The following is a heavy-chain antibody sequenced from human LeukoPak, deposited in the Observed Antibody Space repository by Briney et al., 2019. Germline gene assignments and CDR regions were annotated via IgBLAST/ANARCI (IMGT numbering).Heavy chain of an antibody. Sequence: GGSLRLSRAASGFTFSSYAMSWARQAPGKGLEWVASINHNGNVNYYVDSVKGRFTISRDNAKNSLYLQMSNLRAEDTAVYFCARGGGLDVWGQGATVTVSS. J-gene: IGHJ6*02. CDR2: INHNGNVN. CDR3: ARGGGLDV. D-gene: IGHD3-16*01. CDR1: GFTFSSYA. V-gene: IGHV3-7*03.